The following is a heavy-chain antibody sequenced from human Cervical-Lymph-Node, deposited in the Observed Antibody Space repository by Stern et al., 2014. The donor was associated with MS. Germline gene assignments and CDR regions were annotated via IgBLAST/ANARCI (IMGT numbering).Heavy chain of an antibody. Sequence: VQLVESGAEVKKPGSSMNVSCKTSGGTFSSSYAITWLRQAPGQGLGWVGRIIPLLGLANYAQKFQDRVTITADTSTSTTYMQLSSLRSEDTAVYYCARGVVSNRAAATLHNLFDPWGQGTLVTVSS. CDR2: IIPLLGLA. CDR1: GGTFSSSYA. J-gene: IGHJ5*02. D-gene: IGHD2-15*01. CDR3: ARGVVSNRAAATLHNLFDP. V-gene: IGHV1-69*09.